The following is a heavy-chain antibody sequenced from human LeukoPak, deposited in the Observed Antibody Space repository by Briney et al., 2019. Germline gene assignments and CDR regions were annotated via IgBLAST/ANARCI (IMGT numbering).Heavy chain of an antibody. CDR3: TKDMIRAIFGQGYYHYYGMDV. CDR1: GFTFDDYA. CDR2: ISGDGGST. Sequence: GGALRLSCAASGFTFDDYAVHWVRQVPGKGLEWVCFISGDGGSTYYADSVKGRFTVSRDNSKKSLHLQMNSLRPEDTALYYCTKDMIRAIFGQGYYHYYGMDVWGQGGPVGVSS. V-gene: IGHV3-43*02. D-gene: IGHD3-3*01. J-gene: IGHJ6*02.